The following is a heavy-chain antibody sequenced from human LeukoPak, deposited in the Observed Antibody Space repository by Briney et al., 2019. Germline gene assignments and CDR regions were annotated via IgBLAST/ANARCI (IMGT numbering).Heavy chain of an antibody. J-gene: IGHJ4*02. D-gene: IGHD3-16*01. CDR3: ARLDRDYFDY. Sequence: PGGSLRLSCAASGFTFSSYGMHWVRQAPGKGLEWVAFIRYDGSNKYYADSVKGRFTISRDNSKNTLYLQMNSLRAEDTAVYYCARLDRDYFDYWGQGTLVTVSS. CDR2: IRYDGSNK. V-gene: IGHV3-30*02. CDR1: GFTFSSYG.